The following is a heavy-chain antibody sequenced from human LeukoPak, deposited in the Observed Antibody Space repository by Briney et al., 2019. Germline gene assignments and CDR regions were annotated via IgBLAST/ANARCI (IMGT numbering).Heavy chain of an antibody. Sequence: SETLSLTCTVSGGSISSSSYYWGWIRQPPGKGLEWIGSIYYSGSTYYNPSLKSRVTISVDTSKNQFSLKLSSVTAADTAVYYCARECSGSYVFDYWGQGTLVTVSS. D-gene: IGHD1-26*01. J-gene: IGHJ4*02. CDR1: GGSISSSSYY. CDR3: ARECSGSYVFDY. V-gene: IGHV4-39*01. CDR2: IYYSGST.